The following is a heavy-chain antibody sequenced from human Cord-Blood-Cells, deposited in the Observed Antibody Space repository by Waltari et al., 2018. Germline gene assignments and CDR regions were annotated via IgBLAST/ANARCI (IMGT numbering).Heavy chain of an antibody. CDR3: ARGPSYYDFWSGYYNWFDP. CDR1: GGTFSSYA. D-gene: IGHD3-3*01. CDR2: IIPIFGTA. J-gene: IGHJ5*02. Sequence: QVQLVQSGAEVKKPGSSVKVSCKASGGTFSSYAISWVRQAPGQGHEWMGGIIPIFGTANYGQKFQGRVRITADESTSTADMELSSLISEDTAVYYCARGPSYYDFWSGYYNWFDPWGQGTLVTVSS. V-gene: IGHV1-69*01.